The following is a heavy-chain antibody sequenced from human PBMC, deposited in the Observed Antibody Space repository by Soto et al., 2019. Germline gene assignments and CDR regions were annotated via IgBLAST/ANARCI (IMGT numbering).Heavy chain of an antibody. Sequence: GASVKVSCKASGYTVTSYGISWVRQAPGQGLEWMGWISAYNGNTNYAQKLQDRVTMTTDTSTSTAYMELRSLRSDDTAVYYCARSVIVVVPAAIHPYNWFDPWGQGTLVTVSS. CDR3: ARSVIVVVPAAIHPYNWFDP. D-gene: IGHD2-2*02. CDR1: GYTVTSYG. V-gene: IGHV1-18*01. J-gene: IGHJ5*02. CDR2: ISAYNGNT.